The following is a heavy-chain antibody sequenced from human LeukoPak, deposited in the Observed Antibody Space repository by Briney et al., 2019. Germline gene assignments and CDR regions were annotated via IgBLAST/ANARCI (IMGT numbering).Heavy chain of an antibody. V-gene: IGHV1-69*13. J-gene: IGHJ4*02. Sequence: SVKVSCKASGGTFSSYAISWVRQAPGQGLEWMGGIIPIFGRAKYAQKFQGGVTITADESTSTAYMELSSLRSEDTAVYYCARKTTIFGVVITDYWGQGTLVTVSS. CDR3: ARKTTIFGVVITDY. CDR1: GGTFSSYA. D-gene: IGHD3-3*01. CDR2: IIPIFGRA.